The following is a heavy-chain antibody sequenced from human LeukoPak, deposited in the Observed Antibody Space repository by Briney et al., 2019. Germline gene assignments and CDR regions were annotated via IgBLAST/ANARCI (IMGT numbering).Heavy chain of an antibody. J-gene: IGHJ4*02. V-gene: IGHV3-30-3*01. CDR3: AGDPYGGPPDYLDY. CDR2: ISYDRITQ. Sequence: GGSLRLPCVASGFTFSDYTLHWVRQAPGKGLEWVAVISYDRITQYYTDSVKGRFTISRDSSTLYLQMNGLRVEDTTVYYCAGDPYGGPPDYLDYWGQGTLVTVSS. D-gene: IGHD1-14*01. CDR1: GFTFSDYT.